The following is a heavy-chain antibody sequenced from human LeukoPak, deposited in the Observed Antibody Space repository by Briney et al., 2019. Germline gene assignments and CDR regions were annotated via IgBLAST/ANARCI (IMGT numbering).Heavy chain of an antibody. V-gene: IGHV3-74*01. CDR2: INSDGSNT. Sequence: PGGSLRLSCAASGFTFGSYWMHWVRQAPGKGLVWVSRINSDGSNTSYADSVKGRFTISRDNAKNTLYLQMNSLRAEDTAVYYCARDLRVGAKDYRGQGTLVTVSS. J-gene: IGHJ4*02. D-gene: IGHD1-26*01. CDR3: ARDLRVGAKDY. CDR1: GFTFGSYW.